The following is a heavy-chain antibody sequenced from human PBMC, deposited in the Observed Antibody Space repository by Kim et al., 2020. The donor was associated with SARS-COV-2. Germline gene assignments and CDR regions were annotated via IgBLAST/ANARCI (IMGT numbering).Heavy chain of an antibody. CDR3: AKDLWGDHYFDR. J-gene: IGHJ4*02. CDR2: T. V-gene: IGHV3-NL1*01. Sequence: TSFAHSVRGRFTISRDNSKKTLFLQTDSLTTEDTAVYFCAKDLWGDHYFDRWGQGTLVTVSS. D-gene: IGHD3-16*01.